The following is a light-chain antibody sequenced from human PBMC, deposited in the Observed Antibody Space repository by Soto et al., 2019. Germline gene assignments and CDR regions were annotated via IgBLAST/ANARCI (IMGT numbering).Light chain of an antibody. CDR1: NNDVGGYNY. J-gene: IGLJ2*01. CDR2: DVT. Sequence: QSALTQPRSVSGSPGQSVTISCTGTNNDVGGYNYVSWYQQHPGKAPKLMIYDVTKRPPGVPDRFSGSKSGNTASLTISGLQAEDEADYYCSSYAGTYPLLFGGGTKLTVL. V-gene: IGLV2-11*01. CDR3: SSYAGTYPLL.